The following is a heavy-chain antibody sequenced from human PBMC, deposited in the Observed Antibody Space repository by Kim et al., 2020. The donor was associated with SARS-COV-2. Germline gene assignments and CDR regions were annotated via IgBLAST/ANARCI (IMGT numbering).Heavy chain of an antibody. D-gene: IGHD3-9*01. V-gene: IGHV1-3*01. J-gene: IGHJ4*02. Sequence: SQKFQGRVTITRDTSASTAYMELSSLRSEDTAVYYCARSKGYDILTGLDYWGQGTLVTVSS. CDR3: ARSKGYDILTGLDY.